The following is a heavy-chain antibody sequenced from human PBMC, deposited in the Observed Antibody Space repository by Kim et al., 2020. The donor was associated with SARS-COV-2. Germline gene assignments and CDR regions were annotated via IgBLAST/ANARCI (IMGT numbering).Heavy chain of an antibody. CDR2: K. J-gene: IGHJ4*02. D-gene: IGHD5-12*01. Sequence: KYYADSVKGRFTISRDKSKNTLYLQMNSLRAEDTAVYYCARGGGYDYFDYWGQGTLVTVSS. CDR3: ARGGGYDYFDY. V-gene: IGHV3-30*01.